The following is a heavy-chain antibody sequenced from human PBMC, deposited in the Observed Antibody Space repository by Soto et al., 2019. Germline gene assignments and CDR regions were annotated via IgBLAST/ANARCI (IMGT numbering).Heavy chain of an antibody. Sequence: ESLTMSFGGSGYSFASYLIVWVRQMPGKSLEWIGMIYPFDSDTRYSESFQGQVPMSADNSISTAYLQWSSLKASDTAMYSCPRPGCSSTRCYTNDSWGQGPMVTV. CDR2: IYPFDSDT. V-gene: IGHV5-51*01. CDR3: PRPGCSSTRCYTNDS. J-gene: IGHJ3*02. D-gene: IGHD2-2*01. CDR1: GYSFASYL.